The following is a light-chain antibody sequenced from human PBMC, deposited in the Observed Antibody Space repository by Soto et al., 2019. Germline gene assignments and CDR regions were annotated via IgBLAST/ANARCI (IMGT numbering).Light chain of an antibody. V-gene: IGLV3-21*02. CDR2: DDG. J-gene: IGLJ1*01. CDR1: NIGSKS. CDR3: QVWDSSSDHREV. Sequence: SYELTQPPSVPVAPGQTARITCGGNNIGSKSVHWYQQKPGQAPVLVIYDDGDRPSGIPERFSGSNSGNTATLTISRVEAGDEADYFCQVWDSSSDHREVFGNGTKVTV.